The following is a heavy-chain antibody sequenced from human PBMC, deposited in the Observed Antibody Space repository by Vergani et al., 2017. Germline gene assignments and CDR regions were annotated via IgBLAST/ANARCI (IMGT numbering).Heavy chain of an antibody. D-gene: IGHD3-10*01. Sequence: QVQLVESGGGVVQPGRSLRLSCAASGFTFSSYAMHWVRQAPGKGLEWVAVISYDGSNKYYADSVKGRFTISRDNSKNTRYLQMNSLRAEDTAVYYCASRGSGSYYAGFDYWGQGTLVTVSS. CDR2: ISYDGSNK. J-gene: IGHJ4*02. CDR3: ASRGSGSYYAGFDY. CDR1: GFTFSSYA. V-gene: IGHV3-30*01.